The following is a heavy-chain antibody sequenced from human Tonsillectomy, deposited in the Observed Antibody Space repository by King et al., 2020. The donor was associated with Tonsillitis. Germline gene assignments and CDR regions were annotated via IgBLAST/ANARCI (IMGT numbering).Heavy chain of an antibody. J-gene: IGHJ5*02. CDR2: INAGNGKT. D-gene: IGHD2-21*01. CDR1: GYTFNDYA. CDR3: ARDAGHIAVVIDAGAYWFDP. Sequence: QLVQSGAEVKKPGASVKISCKASGYTFNDYAIHWVRQAPGQRPEWMGWINAGNGKTKSSQKFQDRVTLTRDTSASIAYMELSSLKSEDTGVYYCARDAGHIAVVIDAGAYWFDPWGQGTLVIVSS. V-gene: IGHV1-3*01.